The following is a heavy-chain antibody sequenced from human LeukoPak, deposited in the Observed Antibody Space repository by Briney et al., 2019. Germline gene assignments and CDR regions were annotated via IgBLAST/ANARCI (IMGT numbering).Heavy chain of an antibody. CDR2: INPNSGGT. D-gene: IGHD3-10*01. CDR3: AREIPTMVRGVIIRAFDY. V-gene: IGHV1-2*02. CDR1: GCTFTGYY. Sequence: ASVKVSCKASGCTFTGYYMHWVRQAPGQGLEWMGWINPNSGGTNYAQKFQGRVTMTRDTSISTAYMELSRLRSDDTAVYYCAREIPTMVRGVIIRAFDYWGQGTLVTVSS. J-gene: IGHJ4*02.